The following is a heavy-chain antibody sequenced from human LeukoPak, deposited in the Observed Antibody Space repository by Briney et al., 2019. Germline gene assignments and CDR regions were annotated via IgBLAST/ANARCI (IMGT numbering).Heavy chain of an antibody. CDR3: AGISSSWHYFDY. CDR2: ISSSSSYI. D-gene: IGHD6-13*01. V-gene: IGHV3-21*01. CDR1: GFTFSSYS. J-gene: IGHJ4*02. Sequence: GGSLRLSCAASGFTFSSYSMNWVRQAPGKGLEWVSSISSSSSYIYYADSVKGRFTISRHNAKNSLYLQRNSLRAQDTAVYYCAGISSSWHYFDYWGEGTLVTVSS.